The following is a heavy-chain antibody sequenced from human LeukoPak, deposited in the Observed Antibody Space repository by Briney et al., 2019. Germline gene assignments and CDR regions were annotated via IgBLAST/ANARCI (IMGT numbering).Heavy chain of an antibody. D-gene: IGHD3-22*01. CDR3: ARDSGSYDSSGYSWFDP. CDR1: GYSISSGYY. V-gene: IGHV4-38-2*02. CDR2: IYHSGST. Sequence: KPSETLSLTCTVSGYSISSGYYWGWIRQPPGKGLEWIGSIYHSGSTYYNPSLKSRVTISVDTSKNQFSLKLSSVTAADTAVYYCARDSGSYDSSGYSWFDPWGQGTLVTVSS. J-gene: IGHJ5*02.